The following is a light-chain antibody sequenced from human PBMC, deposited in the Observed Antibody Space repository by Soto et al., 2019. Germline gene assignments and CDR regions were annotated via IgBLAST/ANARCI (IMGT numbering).Light chain of an antibody. CDR3: MQGTYWPRLT. CDR1: QSLVYSDGNTY. V-gene: IGKV2-30*01. CDR2: KVS. Sequence: DAVMTQSPLSLPVNLGQPASISCRSSQSLVYSDGNTYLNWVHQRPGQSPRRLIYKVSNRDSGVPDRFSGSGSGTDFTLKISRVEAEDVGVYYCMQGTYWPRLTFGGGTKVEIK. J-gene: IGKJ4*01.